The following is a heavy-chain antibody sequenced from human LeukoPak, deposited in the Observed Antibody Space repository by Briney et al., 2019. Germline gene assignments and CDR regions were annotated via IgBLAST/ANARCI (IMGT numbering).Heavy chain of an antibody. J-gene: IGHJ3*02. CDR2: IYYSGST. Sequence: PSETLSLTCTVSGGSISSGDYYWSWIRQPPGKGLEWIGYIYYSGSTYYNPSLKSRVTISVDRSKNQFSLKLSSVTAADTAVYYCARDRVGATTAFDIWGQGTMVTVSS. CDR3: ARDRVGATTAFDI. D-gene: IGHD1-26*01. V-gene: IGHV4-30-4*01. CDR1: GGSISSGDYY.